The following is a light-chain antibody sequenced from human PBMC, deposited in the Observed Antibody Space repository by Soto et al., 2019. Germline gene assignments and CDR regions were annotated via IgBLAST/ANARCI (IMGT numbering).Light chain of an antibody. CDR2: DTS. V-gene: IGKV3-20*01. Sequence: EIVLTQSPGTVSLSPGERATLSCRASQSVRDNYLAWYQQKPGQAPSLLIFDTSRRATGIPDRFTGSGSGTDLALTISRVEPQDIAVYFCQQYGSSPGTFGQGTKVEI. J-gene: IGKJ1*01. CDR1: QSVRDNY. CDR3: QQYGSSPGT.